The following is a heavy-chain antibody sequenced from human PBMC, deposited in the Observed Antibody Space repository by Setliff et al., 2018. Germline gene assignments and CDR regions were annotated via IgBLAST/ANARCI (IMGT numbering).Heavy chain of an antibody. CDR2: IYYSGST. D-gene: IGHD5-18*01. CDR1: GGSISSGGYY. CDR3: AREHGYSYGQTYYYYGMDV. J-gene: IGHJ6*02. Sequence: SETLSLTCTVSGGSISSGGYYWSWIRQHPGKGLEWIGYIYYSGSTYYNPSLKSRVTISVDTSKNQFSLKLSSVTAADTAVYYCAREHGYSYGQTYYYYGMDVWGQGTTVTV. V-gene: IGHV4-31*03.